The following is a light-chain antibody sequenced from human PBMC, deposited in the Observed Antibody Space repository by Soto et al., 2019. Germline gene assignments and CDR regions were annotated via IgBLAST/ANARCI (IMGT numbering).Light chain of an antibody. J-gene: IGLJ2*01. CDR1: SSNIGSNT. Sequence: QSVLTRLPPVSGTPGQRVTISCSGSSSNIGSNTVNWYQQLPGTAPKLVIYSNNQRPSGVPDRFSGSKSGTSASLAISGLQSEDEADYYCVAWDDSLNGYVVFGGGT. CDR3: VAWDDSLNGYVV. CDR2: SNN. V-gene: IGLV1-44*01.